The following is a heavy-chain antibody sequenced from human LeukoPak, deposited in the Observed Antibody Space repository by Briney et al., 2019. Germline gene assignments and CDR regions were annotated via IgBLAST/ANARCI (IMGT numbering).Heavy chain of an antibody. J-gene: IGHJ3*02. CDR2: ISGSGGST. CDR3: AKDLSGYSSSWYDAFDI. V-gene: IGHV3-23*01. D-gene: IGHD6-13*01. CDR1: GFTFSSYA. Sequence: GGSLRLSCAASGFTFSSYAMSWVRQAPGKGLEWVSAISGSGGSTYYADSVKGRFTISGDNSKNTLYLQMNSLRAEDTAVYYCAKDLSGYSSSWYDAFDIWGQGTMVTVSS.